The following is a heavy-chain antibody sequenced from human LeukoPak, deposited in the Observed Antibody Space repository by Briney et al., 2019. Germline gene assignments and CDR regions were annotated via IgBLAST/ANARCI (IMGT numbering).Heavy chain of an antibody. V-gene: IGHV3-53*01. CDR3: ARGQTLAFEY. CDR2: IYTGGTT. J-gene: IGHJ4*02. Sequence: GGSLRLSCAASGFSVSTNYMSWVRQTPGKGLEWVSIIYTGGTTYYADSVKGRFTISRDNSKNALYLQMTSLRAEDTAVYYCARGQTLAFEYWGQGARVTVSS. CDR1: GFSVSTNY.